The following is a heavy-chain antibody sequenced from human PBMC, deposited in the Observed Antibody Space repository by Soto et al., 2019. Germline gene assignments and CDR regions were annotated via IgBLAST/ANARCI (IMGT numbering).Heavy chain of an antibody. V-gene: IGHV3-30-3*01. J-gene: IGHJ1*01. D-gene: IGHD6-6*01. CDR3: ARDNSRISPRLFQH. CDR2: ISPAGTNQ. Sequence: PGGSLRLSCVASGFIFSDYAMHWARQAPGKGLEWVALISPAGTNQYYADSAKGRFTISRDNSKNTLYLQMNSLRPEDTGLYYYARDNSRISPRLFQHWGHGTLVTVSS. CDR1: GFIFSDYA.